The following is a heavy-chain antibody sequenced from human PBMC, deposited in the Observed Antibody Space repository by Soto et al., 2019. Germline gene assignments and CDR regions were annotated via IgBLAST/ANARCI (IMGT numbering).Heavy chain of an antibody. D-gene: IGHD3-22*01. Sequence: GGSLRLSCAASGFTFEDYALHWVRQSSGKGPEWVSLISADGSDPYYADSVKGRFTISRDNRKDSLYLQMNSLRPEDSAIYYCTKARFYFDSSPYDSWGQGTLVTVSS. J-gene: IGHJ4*02. V-gene: IGHV3-43D*03. CDR1: GFTFEDYA. CDR2: ISADGSDP. CDR3: TKARFYFDSSPYDS.